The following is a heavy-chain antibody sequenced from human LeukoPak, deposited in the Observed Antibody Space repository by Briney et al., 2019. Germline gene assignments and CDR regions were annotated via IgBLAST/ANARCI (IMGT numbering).Heavy chain of an antibody. Sequence: PGGSLRLSCAASGFTVSSNYMIWVRQAPGKGLEWVTVIYSGGSTYYADSVKGRFTISRDNSKNTLYLQMNSLRAEDTAVYYCARDYYYDSSGFDYWGQGTLVTVSS. D-gene: IGHD3-22*01. CDR1: GFTVSSNY. CDR3: ARDYYYDSSGFDY. J-gene: IGHJ4*02. V-gene: IGHV3-53*01. CDR2: IYSGGST.